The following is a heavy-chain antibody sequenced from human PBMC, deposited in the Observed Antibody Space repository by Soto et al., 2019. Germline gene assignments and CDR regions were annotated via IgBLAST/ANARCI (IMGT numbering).Heavy chain of an antibody. V-gene: IGHV3-15*07. CDR1: GYTFSSSW. D-gene: IGHD3-22*01. CDR2: ITKKADGETA. Sequence: PGGSLRLSCATSGYTFSSSWMNWVRQGPGKGLEWVGRITKKADGETADYADSVTGRFTISRDDSKNTLYLQMNSLRAEDTAVYYCTTDSYYSSIYWGRGTLVTVSS. CDR3: TTDSYYSSIY. J-gene: IGHJ4*02.